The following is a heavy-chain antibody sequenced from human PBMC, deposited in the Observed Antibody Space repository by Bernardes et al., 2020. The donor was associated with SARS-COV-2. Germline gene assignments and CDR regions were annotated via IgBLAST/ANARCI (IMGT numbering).Heavy chain of an antibody. V-gene: IGHV4-59*01. CDR3: ARVGGDDFWSGYYIPPRGSHYYMDV. CDR2: IYYSGST. J-gene: IGHJ6*03. D-gene: IGHD3-3*01. CDR1: GGSISSYY. Sequence: TLSLTCTVSGGSISSYYWSWIRQPPGKGLEWIGYIYYSGSTNYNPSLKSRVTISVDTSKNQFSLKLSSVTAADTAVYYCARVGGDDFWSGYYIPPRGSHYYMDVWGKGTTVTVSS.